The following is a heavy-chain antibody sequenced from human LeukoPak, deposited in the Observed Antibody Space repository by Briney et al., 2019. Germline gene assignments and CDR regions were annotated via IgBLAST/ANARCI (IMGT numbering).Heavy chain of an antibody. D-gene: IGHD6-19*01. CDR2: ARNKPNSCST. V-gene: IGHV3-72*01. Sequence: PGGSLRLYCEGSGFTFSGHHMDWVRQAPGMGLEWVGRGPARNKPNSCSTQYATSVRGRFTISRDDSKNSPYLQISSLTTEDTAMYYCTRVLTTDRGWYTFEFWGQGVLVTVSS. CDR3: TRVLTTDRGWYTFEF. J-gene: IGHJ4*02. CDR1: GFTFSGHH.